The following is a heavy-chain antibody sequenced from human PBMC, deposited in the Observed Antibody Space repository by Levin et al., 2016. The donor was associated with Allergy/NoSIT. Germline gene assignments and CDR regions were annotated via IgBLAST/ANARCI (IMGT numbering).Heavy chain of an antibody. V-gene: IGHV6-1*01. J-gene: IGHJ4*02. CDR2: TYYRSKWYD. D-gene: IGHD6-13*01. CDR1: GDSVSSNSAA. Sequence: SQTLSLTCAISGDSVSSNSAAWNWIRQSPSRGLEWLGRTYYRSKWYDDYALSVKSRITINPDTSKNQFSLHLNSVTPEDTAVYYCARNSFMQQLDYFDCWGQGTLVTVSS. CDR3: ARNSFMQQLDYFDC.